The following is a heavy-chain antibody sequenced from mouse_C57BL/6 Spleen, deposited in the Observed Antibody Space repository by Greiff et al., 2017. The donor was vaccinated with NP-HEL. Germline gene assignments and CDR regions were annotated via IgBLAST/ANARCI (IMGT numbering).Heavy chain of an antibody. Sequence: EVQLVESGPELVKPGASVKIPCKASGYTFTDYNMDWVKQSHGKSLEWIGDINPNNGGTIYNQKFKGKATLTVDKSSSTAYMELRSLTSEDTAVYYCARSLLGSSYDGHFDYWGQGTTLTVSS. V-gene: IGHV1-18*01. CDR2: INPNNGGT. D-gene: IGHD1-1*01. J-gene: IGHJ2*01. CDR1: GYTFTDYN. CDR3: ARSLLGSSYDGHFDY.